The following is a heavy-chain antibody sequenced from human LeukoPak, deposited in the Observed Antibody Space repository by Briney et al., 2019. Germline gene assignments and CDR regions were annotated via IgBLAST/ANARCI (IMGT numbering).Heavy chain of an antibody. CDR1: GYTFISYD. J-gene: IGHJ4*02. D-gene: IGHD3-22*01. CDR3: ARGSTARYYYDSSGYYRGAVDY. Sequence: GASVKVSCKASGYTFISYDIDWVRQATGQGLEWMGWMSPKSGNTDYAQKFQGRVTMTRNTSINTAYLELSSLRSDDTAVYFCARGSTARYYYDSSGYYRGAVDYWGQGTLVTVSS. V-gene: IGHV1-8*01. CDR2: MSPKSGNT.